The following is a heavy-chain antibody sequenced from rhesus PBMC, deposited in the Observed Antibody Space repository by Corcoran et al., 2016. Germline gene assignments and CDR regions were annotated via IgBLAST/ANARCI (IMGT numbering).Heavy chain of an antibody. Sequence: EVQLVESGGGLAKPGGSLRLSCAASGFTFSSYWMNWVRQAPGKGLEWVSAINSGGGSTYYADSVKGLFTISRDNSKSTPSLQMNSLRAEDTAVYYCAKGEGNYGNYGPFDYWGQGVLVTVSS. V-gene: IGHV3S25*01. D-gene: IGHD4-35*01. CDR3: AKGEGNYGNYGPFDY. CDR2: INSGGGST. J-gene: IGHJ4*01. CDR1: GFTFSSYW.